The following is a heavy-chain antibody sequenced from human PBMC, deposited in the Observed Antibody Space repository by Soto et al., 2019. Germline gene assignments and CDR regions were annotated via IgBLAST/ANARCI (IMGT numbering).Heavy chain of an antibody. V-gene: IGHV3-15*07. J-gene: IGHJ4*02. D-gene: IGHD2-15*01. CDR3: TTWMHCSTASCYY. CDR2: IKSKSDGGAT. CDR1: GFTFTNAW. Sequence: EVQLVESGGGLVKPGGSLRLSCAASGFTFTNAWMNWVRQAPGKGLEWVGRIKSKSDGGATDFASPVKGRFTISRDDSENTVYLQMDSLKTEDSAVYYCTTWMHCSTASCYYWGQGTLVTVSS.